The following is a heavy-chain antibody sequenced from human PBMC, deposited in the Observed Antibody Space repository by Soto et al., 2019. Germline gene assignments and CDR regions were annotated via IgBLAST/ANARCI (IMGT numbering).Heavy chain of an antibody. Sequence: SETLSLTCAVYGGSFSGYYWSWIRQPPGKGLEWIGEINHSGSTNYNPSLKSRVTISVDASKNQFSLKLSSVTAADTAVYYCALSSSGDGRVFDPWGQGTLVTVSS. CDR3: ALSSSGDGRVFDP. CDR1: GGSFSGYY. J-gene: IGHJ5*02. V-gene: IGHV4-34*01. CDR2: INHSGST. D-gene: IGHD6-6*01.